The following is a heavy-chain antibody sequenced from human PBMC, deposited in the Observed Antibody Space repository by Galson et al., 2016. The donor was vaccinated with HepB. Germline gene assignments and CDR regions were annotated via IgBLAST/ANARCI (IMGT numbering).Heavy chain of an antibody. J-gene: IGHJ6*02. CDR2: LYAGGET. V-gene: IGHV3-66*01. CDR1: GLSVSDAY. CDR3: ARDPSLRNGMNV. Sequence: SLRLSCEASGLSVSDAYMNWVRQAPGKGLEWVSVLYAGGETYYADSLRGRFTISRDNSKNILYLQMNSLRVEDTAVYYCARDPSLRNGMNVWGQGTTVTVSS.